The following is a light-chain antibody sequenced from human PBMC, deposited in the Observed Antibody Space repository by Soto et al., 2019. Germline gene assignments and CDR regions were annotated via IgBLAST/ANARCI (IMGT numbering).Light chain of an antibody. CDR1: QTISTY. V-gene: IGKV1-39*01. J-gene: IGKJ2*01. CDR2: AAS. CDR3: QQSHGIPYT. Sequence: DIQMTQSPSSLSASVGDRVTITCRASQTISTYLNWYQQEPGKATKLLIYAASSLQSGVPSRFSGSGSGTDFTLPISSLQPEDFAAYYCQQSHGIPYTFGQGTKLEIK.